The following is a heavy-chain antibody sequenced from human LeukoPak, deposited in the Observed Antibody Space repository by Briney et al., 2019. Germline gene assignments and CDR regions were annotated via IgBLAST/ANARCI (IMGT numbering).Heavy chain of an antibody. J-gene: IGHJ4*02. V-gene: IGHV5-51*01. CDR3: ARLDCTNGVCYDAVY. Sequence: GESLKISCKGSGYSFTSYWIGWVRQMPGKGLEWMGIIYPGDSDTRYSPSFQGQVTISADKSISTAYLQWSSLKASDTAMHYCARLDCTNGVCYDAVYWGQGTLVTVSS. CDR2: IYPGDSDT. CDR1: GYSFTSYW. D-gene: IGHD2-8*01.